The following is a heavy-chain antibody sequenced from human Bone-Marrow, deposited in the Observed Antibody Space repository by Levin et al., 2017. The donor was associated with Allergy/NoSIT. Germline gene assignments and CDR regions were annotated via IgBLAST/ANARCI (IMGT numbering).Heavy chain of an antibody. CDR3: TRHDSATILNWFDP. CDR1: GFTFSTQS. V-gene: IGHV3-48*04. J-gene: IGHJ5*02. Sequence: GGSLRLSCAASGFTFSTQSMNWVRQAPGKGLEWVAYISSSSTISYADSVKGRFTISRDSAKNSLFLHMNSLRAEDTAVYYCTRHDSATILNWFDPWGPGTRVTVSS. CDR2: ISSSSTI. D-gene: IGHD5-12*01.